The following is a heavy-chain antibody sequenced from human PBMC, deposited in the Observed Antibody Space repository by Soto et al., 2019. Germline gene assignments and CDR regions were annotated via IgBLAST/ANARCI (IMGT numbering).Heavy chain of an antibody. CDR1: GYTFTSYD. J-gene: IGHJ4*02. Sequence: ASVKVSFKASGYTFTSYDINWVRQATGQGLEWMGWMNPNSGNTGYAQKFQGRVTMTRNTSISTAYMELSSLRSEDTAVYYCARVFGRDGYNFDYWGQGTLVTVSS. CDR3: ARVFGRDGYNFDY. CDR2: MNPNSGNT. V-gene: IGHV1-8*01. D-gene: IGHD3-16*01.